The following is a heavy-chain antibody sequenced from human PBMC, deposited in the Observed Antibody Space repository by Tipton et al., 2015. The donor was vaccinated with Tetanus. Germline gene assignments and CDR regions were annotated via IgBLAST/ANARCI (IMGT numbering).Heavy chain of an antibody. D-gene: IGHD3-22*01. V-gene: IGHV1-2*02. J-gene: IGHJ6*02. CDR3: ARDRGDYIYYGMDV. CDR2: IDPNSGGT. CDR1: GYTFTGYY. Sequence: QVQLVQSGAEVKKPGASVKVSCKASGYTFTGYYIYWVRQAPGQGLEWMGWIDPNSGGTVYAQKFQGRDTMTRDTSISTAYMELRSLRSDDTAVYYCARDRGDYIYYGMDVWGPGTTVTVS.